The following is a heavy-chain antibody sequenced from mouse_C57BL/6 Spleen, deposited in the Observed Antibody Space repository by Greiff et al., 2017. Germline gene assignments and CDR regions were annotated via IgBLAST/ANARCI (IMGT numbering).Heavy chain of an antibody. CDR3: AKGGYYGSSLYYFDY. D-gene: IGHD1-1*01. Sequence: DVQLVESGAELVKPGASVKLSCTASGFNIKDYYMHWVKQRAEQGLEWIGRIDPEDGETKYAPKFQGKATITADTSSNTAYLQLSSLTSEDTAVYYCAKGGYYGSSLYYFDYWGQGTTLTVSS. V-gene: IGHV14-2*01. J-gene: IGHJ2*01. CDR1: GFNIKDYY. CDR2: IDPEDGET.